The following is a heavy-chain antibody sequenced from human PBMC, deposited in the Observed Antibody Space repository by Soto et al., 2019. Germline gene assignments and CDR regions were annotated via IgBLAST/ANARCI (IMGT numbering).Heavy chain of an antibody. Sequence: PSETLSLTCSVSGACIRSYYLHWSRQRPGKGLEWIGYVYTSDYTRYSSSLKSRVTISVDTSKSQFYLRLNSVTAADTAVYYCASSAGNPGDSFYYNGMDVWGQGTTVTVSS. V-gene: IGHV4-4*08. CDR1: GACIRSYY. D-gene: IGHD3-10*01. CDR3: ASSAGNPGDSFYYNGMDV. J-gene: IGHJ6*02. CDR2: VYTSDYT.